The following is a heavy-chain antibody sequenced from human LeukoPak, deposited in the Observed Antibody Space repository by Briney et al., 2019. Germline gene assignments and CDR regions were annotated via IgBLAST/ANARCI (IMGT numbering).Heavy chain of an antibody. J-gene: IGHJ1*01. Sequence: GGSLRLSCAASGFTLSSHGMNWVRQSPGKGLEWVSGISPSGGITYYTDSVKGRFTISRDNSKNTQSLQMNSLRAEDTAVYYCAKDDDWGRYKHWGQGTLVTVSS. CDR3: AKDDDWGRYKH. CDR2: ISPSGGIT. D-gene: IGHD3-16*01. V-gene: IGHV3-23*01. CDR1: GFTLSSHG.